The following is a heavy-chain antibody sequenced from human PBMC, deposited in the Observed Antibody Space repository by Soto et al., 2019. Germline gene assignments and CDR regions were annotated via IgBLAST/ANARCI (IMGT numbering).Heavy chain of an antibody. D-gene: IGHD6-6*01. V-gene: IGHV4-31*02. CDR3: ARDRRVAARSGAAFDI. Sequence: PGPPSETLSLTWTVSGGSISSGGYYWSWIRQHPGKGLEWIGYIYYSGSTYYNPSLKSRVTISVDTSKNQFSLKLSSVTAADTAVYYCARDRRVAARSGAAFDIWGQGTMVTVSS. CDR2: IYYSGST. CDR1: GGSISSGGYY. J-gene: IGHJ3*02.